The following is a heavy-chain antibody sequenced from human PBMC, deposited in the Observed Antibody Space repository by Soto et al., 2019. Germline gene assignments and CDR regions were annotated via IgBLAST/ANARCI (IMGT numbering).Heavy chain of an antibody. CDR2: ISIDGRRK. Sequence: QVYLEESGGGVVQPGRSLRLSCVASGFSFSNSDMHWVRQAPGKGLEWLAHISIDGRRKNYADSVKGRFTVSRENSKNTLYLQINSLGPEEAALYYCTRGPTHGAFDIWGQGTMVTVSS. J-gene: IGHJ3*02. V-gene: IGHV3-30*03. CDR3: TRGPTHGAFDI. CDR1: GFSFSNSD.